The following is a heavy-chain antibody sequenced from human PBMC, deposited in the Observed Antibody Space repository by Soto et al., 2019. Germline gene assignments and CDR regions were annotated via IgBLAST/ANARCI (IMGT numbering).Heavy chain of an antibody. Sequence: ASVKVSCKASGYTFTSYGISWVRQAPGQGLEWMGWISAYNGNTNYAQKLQGRVTMATDTSTSTAYMELRSLRSDDTAVYYCARDSPDYGDSPNWFDPWGQGTLVTVSS. CDR1: GYTFTSYG. J-gene: IGHJ5*02. V-gene: IGHV1-18*01. CDR3: ARDSPDYGDSPNWFDP. CDR2: ISAYNGNT. D-gene: IGHD4-17*01.